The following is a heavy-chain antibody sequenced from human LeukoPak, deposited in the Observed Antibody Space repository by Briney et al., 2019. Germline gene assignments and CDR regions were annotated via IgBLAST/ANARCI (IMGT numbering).Heavy chain of an antibody. D-gene: IGHD3-16*01. CDR3: ARSARGPHNY. CDR2: IYYSGST. V-gene: IGHV4-39*07. Sequence: SETLSLTCTVSSGSISSSSYYWGWIRQPPGKGLEWIGSIYYSGSTYYNPSLKSRVTISVDTSKNQFSLKLSSVTAADTAVYYCARSARGPHNYWGQGTLVTVSS. J-gene: IGHJ4*02. CDR1: SGSISSSSYY.